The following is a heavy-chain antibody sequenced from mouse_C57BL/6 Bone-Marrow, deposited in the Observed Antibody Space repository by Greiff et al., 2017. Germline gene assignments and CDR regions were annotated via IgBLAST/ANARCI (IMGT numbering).Heavy chain of an antibody. CDR2: IDPSDSYT. Sequence: VQLQQPGAELVMPGASVKLSCKASGYTFTSYWMHWVKQRPGQGLEWIGEIDPSDSYTNYNQKFKGKSTLTVDKSSSTAYVQLSSLTSEDSWVYYCARGNLGYGGFAYWGQGTLVTVSA. CDR1: GYTFTSYW. V-gene: IGHV1-69*01. J-gene: IGHJ3*01. D-gene: IGHD2-2*01. CDR3: ARGNLGYGGFAY.